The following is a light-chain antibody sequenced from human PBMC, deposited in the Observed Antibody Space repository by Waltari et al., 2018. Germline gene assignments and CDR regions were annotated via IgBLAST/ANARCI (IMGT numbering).Light chain of an antibody. J-gene: IGKJ5*01. V-gene: IGKV3-11*01. CDR3: QQHRNWPIT. CDR1: QNVINF. Sequence: EVVLTQSHATLSLSPGERATLSCRASQNVINFLAWYQQKPGRAPRLLIYDASQRATGIPARFSGSGSGTDFTLTISSLEPEDFAVYYCQQHRNWPITFGQGTRLDIQ. CDR2: DAS.